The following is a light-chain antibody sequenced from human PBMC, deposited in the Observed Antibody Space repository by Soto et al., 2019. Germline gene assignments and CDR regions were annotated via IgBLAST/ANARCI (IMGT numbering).Light chain of an antibody. Sequence: EIVMTQSPATLSVSPGERATLSCRASQSVSSNLAWYQQKPGQAPRLLIYGASTRATGIPARFSGSGSGTDFTLTISDVQPEDFALYYRHQRQSWPRTFGQGTKVDIK. CDR2: GAS. V-gene: IGKV3-15*01. CDR3: HQRQSWPRT. CDR1: QSVSSN. J-gene: IGKJ1*01.